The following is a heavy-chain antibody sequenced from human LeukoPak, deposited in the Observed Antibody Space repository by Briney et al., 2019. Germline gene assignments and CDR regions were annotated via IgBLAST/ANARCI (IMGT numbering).Heavy chain of an antibody. CDR2: INAYNGNS. J-gene: IGHJ4*02. CDR1: GYSFTSYG. CDR3: ATVEIAMSKSVY. V-gene: IGHV1-18*01. Sequence: ASVKVSCKASGYSFTSYGISWVRQAPGQGLEWMGWINAYNGNSNYAQNFQGRVTMTTDTSTSTAYMEMRSLISDDTAVYYCATVEIAMSKSVYWGQGTLVTVSS. D-gene: IGHD5-18*01.